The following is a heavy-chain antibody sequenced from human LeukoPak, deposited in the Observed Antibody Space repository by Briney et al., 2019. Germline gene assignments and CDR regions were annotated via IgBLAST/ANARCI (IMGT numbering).Heavy chain of an antibody. CDR3: ARANYYGSGRAAFDI. D-gene: IGHD3-10*01. CDR2: INSDGSST. V-gene: IGHV3-74*01. CDR1: GFTFSSYW. Sequence: GGSLRLSCAASGFTFSSYWMHWVRQAPGKGLVWVSRINSDGSSTSYADSVKGRFTISRDNAKNTLYLQMNSLRAEDTAVYYCARANYYGSGRAAFDIWGPGTTVTVSS. J-gene: IGHJ3*02.